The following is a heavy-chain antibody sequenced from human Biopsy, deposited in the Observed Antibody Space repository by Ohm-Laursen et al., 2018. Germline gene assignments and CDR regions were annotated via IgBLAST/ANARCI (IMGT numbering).Heavy chain of an antibody. CDR3: ARGRNPVWFVEDLDY. CDR1: GYTFTSYE. Sequence: ASVKVSCKASGYTFTSYEINWVRQVTGQGLEWMGWMNPNSGNTGYAQKFQGRVTMTRNTSISTAYMEVSSLRSEDTAVYYCARGRNPVWFVEDLDYWGQGTPVTVSS. J-gene: IGHJ4*02. V-gene: IGHV1-8*01. D-gene: IGHD3-10*01. CDR2: MNPNSGNT.